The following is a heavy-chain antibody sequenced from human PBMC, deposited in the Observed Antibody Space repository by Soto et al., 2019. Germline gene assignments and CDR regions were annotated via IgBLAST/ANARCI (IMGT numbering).Heavy chain of an antibody. V-gene: IGHV3-43*01. D-gene: IGHD2-2*01. Sequence: GGSLRLSCAASGFTFDDFSMHWVRQASGKGLEWVSLIGRDGIYTYYADSVKGRFTISRDNSKNSLYLQMNSLRTEDTAFYFCAKEKHDASWTAFDYWGQGTLVTVSS. CDR2: IGRDGIYT. CDR3: AKEKHDASWTAFDY. CDR1: GFTFDDFS. J-gene: IGHJ4*02.